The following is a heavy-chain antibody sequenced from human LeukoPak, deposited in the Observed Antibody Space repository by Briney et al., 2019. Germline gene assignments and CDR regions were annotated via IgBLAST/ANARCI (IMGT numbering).Heavy chain of an antibody. CDR3: AKVRKGIVATMGY. V-gene: IGHV3-30-3*01. CDR1: GFTFSSYA. Sequence: PGRSLRLSCAASGFTFSSYAMHWVRQAPGKGLEWVAVISYDGSNKYYADSVKGRFTISRDNSKNTLYLQMNSLRAEDTAVYYCAKVRKGIVATMGYWGQGTLVTVSS. CDR2: ISYDGSNK. D-gene: IGHD5-12*01. J-gene: IGHJ4*02.